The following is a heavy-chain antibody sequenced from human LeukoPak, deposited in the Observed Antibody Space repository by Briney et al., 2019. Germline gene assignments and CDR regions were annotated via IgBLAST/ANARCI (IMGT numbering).Heavy chain of an antibody. J-gene: IGHJ4*02. CDR2: INPNSGGT. D-gene: IGHD4-17*01. CDR1: GYTFTGYY. Sequence: GGSVKVSCKASGYTFTGYYVHWVRQAPGQGLEWMGWINPNSGGTNYAQKFQGRVTMTRDTSISTAYMELSRLRSDDTAVYYCARSDYGDYDRTLDYWGQGTLVTVSS. CDR3: ARSDYGDYDRTLDY. V-gene: IGHV1-2*02.